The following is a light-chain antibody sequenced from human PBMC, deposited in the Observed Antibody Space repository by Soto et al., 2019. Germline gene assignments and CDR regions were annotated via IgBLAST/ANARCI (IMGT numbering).Light chain of an antibody. CDR3: LQDNNYPWT. Sequence: AIQMTQSPSSLSASVGDRVTITCRASQGIRSDLGWYQQKPGKAPKLLIYAASNLQSGVPSRFSGSGSDTDFTLTISSLQPEDFATYYCLQDNNYPWTFGQGTKVEIK. J-gene: IGKJ1*01. CDR2: AAS. CDR1: QGIRSD. V-gene: IGKV1-6*01.